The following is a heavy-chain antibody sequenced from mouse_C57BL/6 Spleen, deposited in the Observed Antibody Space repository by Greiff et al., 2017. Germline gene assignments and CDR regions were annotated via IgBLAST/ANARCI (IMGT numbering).Heavy chain of an antibody. D-gene: IGHD4-1*01. CDR2: IRLKSDNYAT. CDR3: TLGRGDY. V-gene: IGHV6-3*01. J-gene: IGHJ2*01. Sequence: EVQLVESGGGLVQPGGSMKLSCVASGFTFSNYWMNWVRQCPEKGLEWVAQIRLKSDNYATHYAESVKGRFTISRDDSTSSVYLQMNNLRAEDTGFYYCTLGRGDYWGQGTTLTVSS. CDR1: GFTFSNYW.